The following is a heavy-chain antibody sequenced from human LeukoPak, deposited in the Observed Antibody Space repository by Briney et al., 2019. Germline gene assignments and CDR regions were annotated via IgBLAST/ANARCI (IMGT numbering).Heavy chain of an antibody. V-gene: IGHV1-2*02. J-gene: IGHJ4*02. Sequence: ASVKVSCKASGYTFTDYHIHWVRQAPGEGLEWMGWINPISGGTNFAQKFQGRVTMTSDTSISTAYMELSGLRSDDTAVYYCARRGAPYFDYWGQGTLVTVSS. CDR3: ARRGAPYFDY. CDR2: INPISGGT. CDR1: GYTFTDYH.